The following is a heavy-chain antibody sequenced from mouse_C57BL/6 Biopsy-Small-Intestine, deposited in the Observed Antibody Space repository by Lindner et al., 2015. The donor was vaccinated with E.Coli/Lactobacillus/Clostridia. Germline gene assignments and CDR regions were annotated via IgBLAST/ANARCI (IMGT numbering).Heavy chain of an antibody. D-gene: IGHD1-1*01. CDR1: GFTFSDYG. J-gene: IGHJ2*01. V-gene: IGHV5-17*01. Sequence: VQLQESGGGLVKPGGSLKLSCVVSGFTFSDYGMRWVRQAPEKGPEWVAYISSGSRTIYYGDTVKGRFTISRDNAKNTLFLQMTSLRSEDTAMYYCARRGITTVENYFDYWGQGTTLTVSS. CDR3: ARRGITTVENYFDY. CDR2: ISSGSRTI.